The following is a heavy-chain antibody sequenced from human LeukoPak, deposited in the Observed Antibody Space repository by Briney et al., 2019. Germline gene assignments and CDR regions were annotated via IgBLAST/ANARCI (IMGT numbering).Heavy chain of an antibody. J-gene: IGHJ1*01. CDR2: IYSGGST. D-gene: IGHD6-19*01. Sequence: PGGSLRLSCAASGFTVSGNYMSWVRQAPGKGLEWVSVIYSGGSTYYADSVKGRFTISRDNSKNTLYLQMNSLRAEDTAVYYCAKEATVGGMGYFQHWGQGTLATVSS. CDR1: GFTVSGNY. CDR3: AKEATVGGMGYFQH. V-gene: IGHV3-53*01.